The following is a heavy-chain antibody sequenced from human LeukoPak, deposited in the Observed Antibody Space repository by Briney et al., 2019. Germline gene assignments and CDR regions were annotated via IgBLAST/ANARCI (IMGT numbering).Heavy chain of an antibody. Sequence: GSLRLSCAASGFTVSSNYMSWVRQAPGKGLEWISFIYSGGSTSYADSVKGRFTISRDNSKNTLNLQMNSLKAEDTAVYYCARAPPYSCGGDCSFDYWGQGTLVTVSS. D-gene: IGHD2-21*02. J-gene: IGHJ4*02. CDR2: IYSGGST. CDR3: ARAPPYSCGGDCSFDY. V-gene: IGHV3-66*01. CDR1: GFTVSSNY.